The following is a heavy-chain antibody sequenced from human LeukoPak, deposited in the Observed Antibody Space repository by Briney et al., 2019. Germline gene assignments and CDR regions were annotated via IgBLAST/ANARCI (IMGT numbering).Heavy chain of an antibody. CDR2: ISDRGAPI. D-gene: IGHD6-6*01. Sequence: PGGSLSLSYAPSGFNFSRYGMIWVRQAPGEGLEWVSGISDRGAPIYYADSVTGRFTISRENSKNTLYFQLHSLRPEYTAIYYCARIRAARPGYWGQGTLVTVSS. CDR3: ARIRAARPGY. J-gene: IGHJ4*02. CDR1: GFNFSRYG. V-gene: IGHV3-23*01.